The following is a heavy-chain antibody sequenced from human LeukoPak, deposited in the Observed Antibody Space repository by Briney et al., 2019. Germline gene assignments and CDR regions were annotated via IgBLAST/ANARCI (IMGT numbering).Heavy chain of an antibody. V-gene: IGHV1-18*01. CDR3: ATRIEYCSSTSCYRNGFDY. CDR1: GYTLTSYG. J-gene: IGHJ4*02. D-gene: IGHD2-2*02. CDR2: ISAYNDNT. Sequence: GASVKVSCKASGYTLTSYGISWVRQAPGQGLEWMGWISAYNDNTNYAQKLQGRVTMTTDTSTSTAYMELRSLRSDDTAVYYCATRIEYCSSTSCYRNGFDYWGQGTLVTVSS.